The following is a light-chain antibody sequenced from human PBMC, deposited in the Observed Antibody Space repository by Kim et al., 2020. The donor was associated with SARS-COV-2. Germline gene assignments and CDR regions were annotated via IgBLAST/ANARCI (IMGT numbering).Light chain of an antibody. V-gene: IGKV3-20*01. CDR3: QQYGSSPLT. CDR1: QSVGDSY. J-gene: IGKJ4*01. CDR2: GAS. Sequence: EIVLTQSPGTLSLSPGERATLSCRASQSVGDSYLAWYQQKPGQPPRLLIYGASSRASGIPDRFSGSGSGTDFTLTITRLEPEDFAVYFCQQYGSSPLTFGGGTKVDIK.